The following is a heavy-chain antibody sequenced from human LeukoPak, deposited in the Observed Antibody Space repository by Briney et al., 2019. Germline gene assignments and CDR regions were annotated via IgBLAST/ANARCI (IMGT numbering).Heavy chain of an antibody. D-gene: IGHD3-10*01. CDR2: MNPNSGNT. CDR1: GYTFTSYD. Sequence: ASVKVSCKASGYTFTSYDINWVRQATGQGLEWMGWMNPNSGNTGYAQKFQGRVTMTRNTSISTAYMELSSLRSEDTAVYYCARGINYYGSGSYYVNWFDPWGQGTLVTVSS. CDR3: ARGINYYGSGSYYVNWFDP. V-gene: IGHV1-8*01. J-gene: IGHJ5*02.